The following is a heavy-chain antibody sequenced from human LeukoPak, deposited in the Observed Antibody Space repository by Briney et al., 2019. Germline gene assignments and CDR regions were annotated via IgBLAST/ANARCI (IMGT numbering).Heavy chain of an antibody. V-gene: IGHV4-39*07. CDR3: ARDKVYYYDSSGTKGGVDY. D-gene: IGHD3-22*01. J-gene: IGHJ4*02. Sequence: SETLSLTCTVSGGSISSSSYYWGWLRQPPGKGLEWIGSIYYSGSTYYNPSLKRRVTISVDTSKNQFSLKLSSVTAADTAVYYCARDKVYYYDSSGTKGGVDYWGQGTLVTVSS. CDR2: IYYSGST. CDR1: GGSISSSSYY.